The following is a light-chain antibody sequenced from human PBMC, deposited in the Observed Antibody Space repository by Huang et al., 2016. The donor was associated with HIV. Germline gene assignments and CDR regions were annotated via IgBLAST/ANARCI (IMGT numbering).Light chain of an antibody. CDR2: KAS. CDR3: QQYNSYSRT. Sequence: DIQMTQSPSTLSASVGDRVTITCRASQSISSWLAWYQQKPGKAPKLLIYKASSLERGVPSRFSGSGSGTEFTLTISSLQPDDGATYYCQQYNSYSRTFGQGTKVEIK. J-gene: IGKJ1*01. V-gene: IGKV1-5*03. CDR1: QSISSW.